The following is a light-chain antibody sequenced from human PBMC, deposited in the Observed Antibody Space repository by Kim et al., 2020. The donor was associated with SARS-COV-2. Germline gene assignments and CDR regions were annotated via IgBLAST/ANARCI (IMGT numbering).Light chain of an antibody. CDR2: QDS. CDR3: QAWDSSTWV. Sequence: SYELTQPPSVSVSPGQTASITCSGDKLGDKYACWYQQKPGQSPELVIYQDSKRPSGIPEQFSGSNSGNTATLTISGTQAMDEADYYCQAWDSSTWVFGGGTQLTVL. CDR1: KLGDKY. V-gene: IGLV3-1*01. J-gene: IGLJ3*02.